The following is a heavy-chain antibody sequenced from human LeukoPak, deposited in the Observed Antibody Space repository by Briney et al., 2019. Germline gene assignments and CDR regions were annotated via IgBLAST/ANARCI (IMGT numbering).Heavy chain of an antibody. CDR1: GGSISSYY. D-gene: IGHD6-13*01. J-gene: IGHJ4*02. CDR3: ARDLMGIAYRGAFYY. CDR2: IYTSGST. Sequence: SETLSLTCTVSGGSISSYYWSWIRQPAGKGLEWIGRIYTSGSTNYNPSLKSRVTMSVDTSKNQFSLKLSSVTAEDTAVYYCARDLMGIAYRGAFYYWGQGTLVTVSS. V-gene: IGHV4-4*07.